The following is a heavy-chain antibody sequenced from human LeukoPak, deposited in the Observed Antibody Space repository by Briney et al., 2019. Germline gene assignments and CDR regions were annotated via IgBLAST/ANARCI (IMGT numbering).Heavy chain of an antibody. CDR3: ARYSSSSLRTFDY. J-gene: IGHJ4*02. CDR2: IYPGDSDT. D-gene: IGHD6-6*01. Sequence: GESLKISCKGSGYSFTTYWIGWVRQMPGKGLEWMGIIYPGDSDTRYSPSFQGQVTISADKSISTAYLQWSSLKASDTAMYYCARYSSSSLRTFDYWGQGTLVTVSS. CDR1: GYSFTTYW. V-gene: IGHV5-51*01.